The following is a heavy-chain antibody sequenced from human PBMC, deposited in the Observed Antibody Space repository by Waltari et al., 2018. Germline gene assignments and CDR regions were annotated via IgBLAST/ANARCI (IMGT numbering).Heavy chain of an antibody. V-gene: IGHV3-23*04. Sequence: EVQLVESGGGLVQPGGSLRLSCAASGFTFSSQPMSWVRQAPGKGLEWVSAISGSGGSTYYGDSVKCRFTISRDNSKNTLSLQMNSLRVEDTAVYYCAKASYSGSYYFDYWGQGTLVTVSS. J-gene: IGHJ4*02. D-gene: IGHD1-26*01. CDR3: AKASYSGSYYFDY. CDR2: ISGSGGST. CDR1: GFTFSSQP.